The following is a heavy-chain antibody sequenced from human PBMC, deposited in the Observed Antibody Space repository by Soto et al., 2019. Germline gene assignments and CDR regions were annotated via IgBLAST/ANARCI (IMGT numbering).Heavy chain of an antibody. CDR2: IYYSGST. V-gene: IGHV4-31*03. Sequence: QVQLQESGPGLVKPSQTLSLTCTVSGGSISSGGYYWSWIRQHPGKGLEWIGYIYYSGSTYYNPSLMSRVTISVDTSKNQFSLKLSSVTAADTAVYYCARGAFDWLPFDYWGQGTLVTVSS. CDR1: GGSISSGGYY. D-gene: IGHD3-9*01. CDR3: ARGAFDWLPFDY. J-gene: IGHJ4*02.